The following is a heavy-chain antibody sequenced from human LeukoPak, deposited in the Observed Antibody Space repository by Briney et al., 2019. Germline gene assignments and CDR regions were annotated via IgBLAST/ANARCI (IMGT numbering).Heavy chain of an antibody. Sequence: QPGRSLRLSCAASGFTFSSYAMHWVRQAPGKGLEWVAVISYDGSNKYYADSVKGRFTISRDNSKNTLYLQMNSLRAEDTAVYYCARGRVPVDPGYYFDYWGQGTLVTVSS. V-gene: IGHV3-30-3*01. D-gene: IGHD3-10*01. CDR1: GFTFSSYA. CDR3: ARGRVPVDPGYYFDY. J-gene: IGHJ4*02. CDR2: ISYDGSNK.